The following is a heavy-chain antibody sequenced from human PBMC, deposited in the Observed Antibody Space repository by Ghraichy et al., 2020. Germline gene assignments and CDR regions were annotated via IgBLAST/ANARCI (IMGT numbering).Heavy chain of an antibody. J-gene: IGHJ5*02. CDR1: GFNVSSDY. CDR2: LYSGGGT. CDR3: AKRGAASAATSWFDP. V-gene: IGHV3-53*01. D-gene: IGHD2-15*01. Sequence: GGSLRLSCAASGFNVSSDYMNWVRQAPGKGLEWVSALYSGGGTYYADSVKGRFTTSRDNSKNTLYLQMNSLRADDTAVYYCAKRGAASAATSWFDPWGQGTLVIVSS.